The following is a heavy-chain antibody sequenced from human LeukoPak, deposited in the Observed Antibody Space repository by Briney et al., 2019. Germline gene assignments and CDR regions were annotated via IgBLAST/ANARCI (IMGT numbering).Heavy chain of an antibody. CDR1: GGSISSSSYY. D-gene: IGHD3-16*01. CDR2: IYYSGST. CDR3: ARGLGSSDDFDY. V-gene: IGHV4-39*07. J-gene: IGHJ4*02. Sequence: SETLSLTCAVSGGSISSSSYYWGWIRQPPGKGLEWIGSIYYSGSTYYNPSLKSRVTISKDTSKNQFSLKLSSVTAADTAVYYCARGLGSSDDFDYWGQGTLVTVSS.